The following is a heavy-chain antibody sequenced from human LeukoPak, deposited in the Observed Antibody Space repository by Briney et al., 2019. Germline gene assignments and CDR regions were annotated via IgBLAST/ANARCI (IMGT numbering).Heavy chain of an antibody. CDR1: GISLSTSGMG. J-gene: IGHJ4*02. V-gene: IGHV2-5*01. CDR3: ARSGGSYSIDY. Sequence: SGPTLVNPTQTLTLTCSVSGISLSTSGMGVGWIRQPPGKALEWLALIYWNDDKRYSPSLKSRLTISKDTSKNQVVLTMTNMDPVDTATYYCARSGGSYSIDYWGQGTLVTVSS. CDR2: IYWNDDK. D-gene: IGHD1-26*01.